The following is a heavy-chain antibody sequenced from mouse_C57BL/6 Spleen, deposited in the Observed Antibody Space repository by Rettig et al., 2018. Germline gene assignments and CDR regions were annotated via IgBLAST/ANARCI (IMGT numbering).Heavy chain of an antibody. CDR2: IYPRDGST. CDR3: ARERGYYYYFDY. Sequence: LEWIGYIYPRDGSTKYNEKFKGKATLTADKSSSTAYMQLNSLTSEDSAVYFCARERGYYYYFDYWGQGTTLTVSS. D-gene: IGHD2-3*01. V-gene: IGHV1-78*01. J-gene: IGHJ2*01.